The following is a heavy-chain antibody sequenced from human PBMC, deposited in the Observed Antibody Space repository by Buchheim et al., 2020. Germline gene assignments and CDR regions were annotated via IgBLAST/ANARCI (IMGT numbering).Heavy chain of an antibody. V-gene: IGHV3-30-3*01. CDR2: ISYDGSNK. Sequence: QVQLVESGGGVVQPGRSLRLSCAASGFTFSSYAMHWVRQAPGKGLEWVAVISYDGSNKYYADSVKGRFTLSRDNSTNPLYLQMNSLRAEDTAVYYCARGLLLSSSSLFFDYWGQGTL. CDR3: ARGLLLSSSSLFFDY. D-gene: IGHD6-6*01. CDR1: GFTFSSYA. J-gene: IGHJ4*02.